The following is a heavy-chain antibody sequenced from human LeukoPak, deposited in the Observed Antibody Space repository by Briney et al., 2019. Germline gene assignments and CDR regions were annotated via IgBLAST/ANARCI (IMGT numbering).Heavy chain of an antibody. CDR3: ARGSSSSRPGVY. V-gene: IGHV3-21*01. CDR1: GFTFSSYS. J-gene: IGHJ4*02. D-gene: IGHD6-6*01. Sequence: GGSPRLSCAASGFTFSSYSMNWVRQAPGKGLEWVSSISSSSYIYYADSVKGRFTISRDNAKNSLYLQMNSLRAEDTAVYYCARGSSSSRPGVYWGQGTLVTVSS. CDR2: ISSSSYI.